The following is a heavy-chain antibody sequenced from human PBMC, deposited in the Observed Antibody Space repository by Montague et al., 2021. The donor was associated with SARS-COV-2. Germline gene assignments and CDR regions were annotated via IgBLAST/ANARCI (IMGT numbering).Heavy chain of an antibody. CDR2: IGSNSGT. CDR1: GFTFNNYA. CDR3: AKDRVDDNGWSVDY. J-gene: IGHJ4*02. D-gene: IGHD6-19*01. Sequence: SLRLSCAASGFTFNNYAMTWVRQGPGKGLEWVSGIGSNSGTFYGDSVKGRFTISRDNSKNTLYLQMNSLRVEDTALYFCAKDRVDDNGWSVDYWGQGTLVTVSS. V-gene: IGHV3-23*01.